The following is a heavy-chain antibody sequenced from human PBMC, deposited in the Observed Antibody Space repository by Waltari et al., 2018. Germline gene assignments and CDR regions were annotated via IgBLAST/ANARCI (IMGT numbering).Heavy chain of an antibody. V-gene: IGHV4-4*02. D-gene: IGHD2-15*01. CDR2: IHGSGRT. J-gene: IGHJ4*02. CDR1: GASMTRIYW. CDR3: ARDRGRGLYLDS. Sequence: QLQLQQSGTGLVKPSDSLSLTCAVSGASMTRIYWWNWVLQPSGKGLEWIGQIHGSGRTNYNPSLESRVTVSIDTSNNQFSLKMSYATAADTAVYYCARDRGRGLYLDSWGQGTLVTVSP.